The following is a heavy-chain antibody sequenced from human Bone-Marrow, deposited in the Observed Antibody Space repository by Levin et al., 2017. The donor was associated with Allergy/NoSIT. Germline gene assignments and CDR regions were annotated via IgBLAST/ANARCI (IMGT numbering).Heavy chain of an antibody. J-gene: IGHJ4*02. D-gene: IGHD6-19*01. Sequence: GGSLRLSCAVSGFTFSSYGMSWVRQAPGKGLEWVSAISGSGGSTYYADSVKGRFTISRDNPKNTLYLQTNSLRAEDTAVYYCAGHTPLYSRGWDEFDYWGQGTQVTVSS. CDR3: AGHTPLYSRGWDEFDY. CDR2: ISGSGGST. CDR1: GFTFSSYG. V-gene: IGHV3-23*01.